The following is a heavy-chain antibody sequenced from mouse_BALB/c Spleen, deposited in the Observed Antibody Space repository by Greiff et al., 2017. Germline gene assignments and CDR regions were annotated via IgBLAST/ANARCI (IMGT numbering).Heavy chain of an antibody. CDR2: IDPSDSET. Sequence: QVQLKQSGPQLVRPGASVKISCKASGYSFTSYWMHWVKQRPGQGLEWIGMIDPSDSETRLNQKFKDKATLTVDKSSSTAYMQLSSPTSEDSAVYYCAEVRRRGHAMDYWGQGTSVTVSS. D-gene: IGHD2-14*01. V-gene: IGHV1S126*01. CDR1: GYSFTSYW. CDR3: AEVRRRGHAMDY. J-gene: IGHJ4*01.